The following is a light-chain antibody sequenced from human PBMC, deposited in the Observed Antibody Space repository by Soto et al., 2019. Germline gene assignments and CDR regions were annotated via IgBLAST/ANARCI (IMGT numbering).Light chain of an antibody. Sequence: EIVLTQSPGTLSLSPGERATLSCRASQSVSSSYLAWYHQKPGQVPRLLIYGASSRATGIPDRFSGSGSGTDFTLTISRLEPEDFAVYDCQQYGSSPTTFGPGTRLESK. J-gene: IGKJ5*01. CDR2: GAS. V-gene: IGKV3-20*01. CDR3: QQYGSSPTT. CDR1: QSVSSSY.